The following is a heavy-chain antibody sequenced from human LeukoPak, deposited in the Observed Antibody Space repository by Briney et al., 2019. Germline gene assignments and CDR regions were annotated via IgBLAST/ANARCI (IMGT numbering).Heavy chain of an antibody. Sequence: GGSLRLSCAAYGFTFNSYAMNWVRQAPGKGLEWVSAISDSGDDTYYADSMKGRFTISRDNSKNTLYLQMNSLRVEDTAVYYCAGGPGFLIDCWGQGTLVTVSS. D-gene: IGHD3-3*01. J-gene: IGHJ4*02. CDR3: AGGPGFLIDC. V-gene: IGHV3-23*01. CDR2: ISDSGDDT. CDR1: GFTFNSYA.